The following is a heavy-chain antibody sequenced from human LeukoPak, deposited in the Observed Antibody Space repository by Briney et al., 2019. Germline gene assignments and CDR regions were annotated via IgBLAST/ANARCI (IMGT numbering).Heavy chain of an antibody. Sequence: GGSLRLSCAASGFTFSNYAMRWVRQAPGKGLEWVSGISGSGDSTYYADSVKGRFTISRDNSKNTLYLQMNSLRAEDTAVYYCASSGYYYTYNWFDPWGQGTLVTVSS. CDR3: ASSGYYYTYNWFDP. J-gene: IGHJ5*02. V-gene: IGHV3-23*01. CDR2: ISGSGDST. CDR1: GFTFSNYA. D-gene: IGHD3-22*01.